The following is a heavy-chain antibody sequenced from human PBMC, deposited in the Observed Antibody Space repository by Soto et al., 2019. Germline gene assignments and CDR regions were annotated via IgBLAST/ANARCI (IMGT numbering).Heavy chain of an antibody. V-gene: IGHV1-69*04. J-gene: IGHJ6*02. Sequence: QVQLVQSGAEVKKPGSSVKVSCKVSGDTFSNYVISWVRQAPGQELEWMGRTIPVLGVTSYAQKFQGRVTIVADESTSTVYMDLTSLRSEDTAVYYCASIVVTTRDYQFHYGVDVWGQGTAVTVSS. CDR1: GDTFSNYV. D-gene: IGHD2-21*01. CDR2: TIPVLGVT. CDR3: ASIVVTTRDYQFHYGVDV.